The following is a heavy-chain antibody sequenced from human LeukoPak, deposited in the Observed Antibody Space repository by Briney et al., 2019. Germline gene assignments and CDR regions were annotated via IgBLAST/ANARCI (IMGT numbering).Heavy chain of an antibody. CDR2: ISASGYNT. D-gene: IGHD3-22*01. V-gene: IGHV3-23*01. Sequence: GSLRLSCAASEFSFSSCGMSWVRQAPGKGLEWVSTISASGYNTYYADSVQGRFTISRDNSKNTLYLQMNSLRVEDTAVYYCAKGAEEGVVITSVYYYYMDVWGKGTTVTISS. CDR1: EFSFSSCG. J-gene: IGHJ6*03. CDR3: AKGAEEGVVITSVYYYYMDV.